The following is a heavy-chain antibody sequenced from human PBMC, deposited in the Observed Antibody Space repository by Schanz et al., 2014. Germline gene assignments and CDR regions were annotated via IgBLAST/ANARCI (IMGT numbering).Heavy chain of an antibody. V-gene: IGHV4-39*01. J-gene: IGHJ4*02. CDR1: GGSISSSGYY. Sequence: QLQLQESGPGLVKPSETLSLTCTVSGGSISSSGYYWGWIRQPPGNGLEWIGSIYYSGSTYYNPSLKSRVTIPVDAPKNHFSLKGPSVTATDTAVYYCARLPGLYCSGGACYRGYWGQGTLVTVSS. CDR2: IYYSGST. CDR3: ARLPGLYCSGGACYRGY. D-gene: IGHD2-15*01.